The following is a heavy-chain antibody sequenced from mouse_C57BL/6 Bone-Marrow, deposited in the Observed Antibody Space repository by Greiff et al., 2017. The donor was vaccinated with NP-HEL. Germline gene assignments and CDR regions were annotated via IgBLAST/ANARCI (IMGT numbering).Heavy chain of an antibody. CDR1: GFNIKDDY. D-gene: IGHD2-4*01. Sequence: EVQLQQSGAELVRPGASVKLSCTASGFNIKDDYMHWVKQRPEQGLEWIGWIDPENGDTEYASKFQGKANITADTSSNTAYLQLSSLTSEDTAVYYCTTSNYDYDRNYFDYWGQGTTLTVSS. CDR3: TTSNYDYDRNYFDY. V-gene: IGHV14-4*01. CDR2: IDPENGDT. J-gene: IGHJ2*01.